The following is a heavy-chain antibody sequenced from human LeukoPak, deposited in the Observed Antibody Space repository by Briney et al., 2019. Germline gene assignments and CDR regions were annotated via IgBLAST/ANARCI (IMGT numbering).Heavy chain of an antibody. CDR2: IYTSGST. CDR3: ARDPVDTYGDYDY. Sequence: SETLSLTCTVSGGSISGYYWNWIRQPAGKGLEWIGRIYTSGSTNYNPSLKSRVTMSVDTSKNQFSLKLSSVTAADTAVYFCARDPVDTYGDYDYWAQGTLVTVSS. J-gene: IGHJ4*02. D-gene: IGHD4-17*01. CDR1: GGSISGYY. V-gene: IGHV4-4*07.